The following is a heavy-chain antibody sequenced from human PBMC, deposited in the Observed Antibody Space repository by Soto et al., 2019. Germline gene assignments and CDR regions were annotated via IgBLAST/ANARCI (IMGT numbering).Heavy chain of an antibody. CDR2: IYYSGST. CDR3: ARLLWSGYYTYYHYYYMDG. D-gene: IGHD3-3*01. V-gene: IGHV4-59*08. J-gene: IGHJ6*03. Sequence: SETLSLTCTVSGGSISSYYWSWIRQPPGKGLEWIGYIYYSGSTNYNPSLKSRVTISVDTSKNQFSLKLSSVTAADTAVYYCARLLWSGYYTYYHYYYMDGSGTGPTVTVSS. CDR1: GGSISSYY.